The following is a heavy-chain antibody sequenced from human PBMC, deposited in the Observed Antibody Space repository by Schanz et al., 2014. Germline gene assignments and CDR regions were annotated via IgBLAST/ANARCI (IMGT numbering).Heavy chain of an antibody. J-gene: IGHJ4*02. Sequence: VHLVESGGGLVKPGGSLRLSCAASGFIFSDYYMAWIRQAPGKGPEYVSYISSGGTTTYHSDSVKGRFTISRDSAKNSLYLQMNSLRAEDTALYYCTKDKSQIAVAGLFDLWGQGTLVTVSS. CDR3: TKDKSQIAVAGLFDL. V-gene: IGHV3-11*01. CDR2: ISSGGTTT. D-gene: IGHD6-19*01. CDR1: GFIFSDYY.